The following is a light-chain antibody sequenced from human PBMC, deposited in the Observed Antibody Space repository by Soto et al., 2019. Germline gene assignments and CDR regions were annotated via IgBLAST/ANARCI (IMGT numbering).Light chain of an antibody. CDR1: QSVSGTF. CDR2: DAS. V-gene: IGKV3-20*01. J-gene: IGKJ4*01. Sequence: PGERATLSCRASQSVSGTFLAWYQQKPGQAPRLLIYDASIRATGIPDRFSGSGSGTDFTLTISRLEPEDFAVYYCQQYGSSPPLTFGGGTKVEIK. CDR3: QQYGSSPPLT.